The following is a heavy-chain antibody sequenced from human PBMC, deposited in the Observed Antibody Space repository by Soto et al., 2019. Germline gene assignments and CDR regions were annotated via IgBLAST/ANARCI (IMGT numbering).Heavy chain of an antibody. CDR3: ARDNDRLQLGGNYYYIMDV. CDR2: IIPLFRTP. V-gene: IGHV1-69*05. J-gene: IGHJ6*02. D-gene: IGHD4-4*01. CDR1: GGTFSSYA. Sequence: QVQLVQSGAEVKEPGSSVKVSCKASGGTFSSYAISWVRQAPGQGLEWMGGIIPLFRTPDYAQKCQGRVTSTHDEPTSTAYIELRSLRFDDTAVYYCARDNDRLQLGGNYYYIMDVWGQGTTITVPS.